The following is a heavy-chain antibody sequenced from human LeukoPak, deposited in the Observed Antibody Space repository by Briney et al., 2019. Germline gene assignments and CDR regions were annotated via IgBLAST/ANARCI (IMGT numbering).Heavy chain of an antibody. J-gene: IGHJ4*02. CDR3: ARVRAARHTEVDY. CDR2: IYYSGST. V-gene: IGHV4-30-4*08. CDR1: GGSISSGDYY. Sequence: PSETLSLTCTVSGGSISSGDYYWRWFRQPPGKGLEWIGYIYYSGSTYYNPSLKSRVTISVDTSKNQFSPKLSSVTAADTAVYYCARVRAARHTEVDYWGQGTLVTVSS. D-gene: IGHD6-6*01.